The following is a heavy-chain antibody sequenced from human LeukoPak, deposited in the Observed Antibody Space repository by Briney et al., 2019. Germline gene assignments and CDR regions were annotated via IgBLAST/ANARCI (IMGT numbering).Heavy chain of an antibody. D-gene: IGHD1-14*01. CDR2: ISGSGGST. CDR3: AKEPSVRNQFDS. V-gene: IGHV3-23*01. J-gene: IGHJ4*02. CDR1: GFTFSGYA. Sequence: PGGSLRLSCAASGFTFSGYAMSWVRQAPGKGLEWVSTISGSGGSTYYADSVKGRFSISRDSSKNTLYLQMNSLRAEDTAIYYCAKEPSVRNQFDSWGQGTLVTVSS.